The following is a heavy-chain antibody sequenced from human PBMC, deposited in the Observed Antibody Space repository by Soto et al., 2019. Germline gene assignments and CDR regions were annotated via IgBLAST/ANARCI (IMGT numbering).Heavy chain of an antibody. V-gene: IGHV2-5*02. Sequence: QITLKESGPTLVKPTQTLTLTCTFSGFSLSTSGVGVAWIRQPPGRALEWLALIYWDDDKRYSSSLKTRLTIXKXTXRNQVVLTMTNMDPVDTATYYCVHTPPEKWVVVFDYWGQGTLVTVSS. CDR3: VHTPPEKWVVVFDY. CDR2: IYWDDDK. J-gene: IGHJ4*02. D-gene: IGHD6-19*01. CDR1: GFSLSTSGVG.